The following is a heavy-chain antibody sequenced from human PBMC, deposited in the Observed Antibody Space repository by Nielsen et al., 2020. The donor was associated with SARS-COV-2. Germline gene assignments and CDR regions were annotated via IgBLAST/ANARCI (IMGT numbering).Heavy chain of an antibody. J-gene: IGHJ6*03. D-gene: IGHD1-26*01. CDR3: ATKREGRGYYYMDV. CDR2: IYLGDSDT. CDR1: GHTYIDYW. Sequence: GESLKISCQASGHTYIDYWIGWVRQMPGKGLEWMGIIYLGDSDTRYSPSFQGQVTISGDKSITTAYLQWNSLKASDTAMYYCATKREGRGYYYMDVWGKGTTVTVSS. V-gene: IGHV5-51*01.